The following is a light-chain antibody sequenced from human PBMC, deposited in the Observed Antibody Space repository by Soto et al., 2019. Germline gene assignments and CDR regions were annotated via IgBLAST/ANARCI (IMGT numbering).Light chain of an antibody. J-gene: IGKJ1*01. Sequence: QMTQSPSSLSASVGDTVTITCRASQGISNYLAWYQQKPGQVPNLLIYAASTLQSGVPSRFSGSGSGTDFTLTISSLRPEDLATYSCQKYNNPPRTFGQGTKVEI. CDR3: QKYNNPPRT. CDR1: QGISNY. CDR2: AAS. V-gene: IGKV1-27*01.